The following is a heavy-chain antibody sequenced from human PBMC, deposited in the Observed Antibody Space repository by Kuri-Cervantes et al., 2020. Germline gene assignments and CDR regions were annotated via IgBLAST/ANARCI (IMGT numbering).Heavy chain of an antibody. CDR3: ARDRRSPSIAAAGTMGYYYYGMDV. V-gene: IGHV3-33*01. Sequence: GGSLRLSCAASGFTFSGYGMPWVRKAPGKGLEWVAVIWYDGSNKYYADSVKGRFTISRDNSKNTLYLQMNSLRAEDTAVYYCARDRRSPSIAAAGTMGYYYYGMDVWGQGTTVTVSS. CDR2: IWYDGSNK. J-gene: IGHJ6*02. CDR1: GFTFSGYG. D-gene: IGHD6-13*01.